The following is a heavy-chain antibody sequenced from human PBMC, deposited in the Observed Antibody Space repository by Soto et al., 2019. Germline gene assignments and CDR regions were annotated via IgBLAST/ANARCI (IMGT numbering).Heavy chain of an antibody. V-gene: IGHV3-33*01. CDR1: GFTFSSYG. CDR2: IWYDGSNK. D-gene: IGHD6-13*01. J-gene: IGHJ5*02. CDR3: ARDDALAAPDL. Sequence: QVQLVESGGGVVQPGRSLRLSCAASGFTFSSYGMHWVRQAPGKGLEWVAVIWYDGSNKYYADSVKGRCTISRDNSKKTVYLQMNSLRGEDTAVYYRARDDALAAPDLWGQGTLVTVSS.